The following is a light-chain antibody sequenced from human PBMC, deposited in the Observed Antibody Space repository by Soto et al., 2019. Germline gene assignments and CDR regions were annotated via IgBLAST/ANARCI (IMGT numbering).Light chain of an antibody. Sequence: QSVLTQPPSAPGSPGQSVTISCTGTSGDIGGYNYVSWFQQYPGKAPKLMIFEVDKRPSGVPDRFSGSKSGNTASLTVSGLRADDEADYYCASYAGSDNYVFGTGTKVTVL. CDR3: ASYAGSDNYV. V-gene: IGLV2-8*01. J-gene: IGLJ1*01. CDR2: EVD. CDR1: SGDIGGYNY.